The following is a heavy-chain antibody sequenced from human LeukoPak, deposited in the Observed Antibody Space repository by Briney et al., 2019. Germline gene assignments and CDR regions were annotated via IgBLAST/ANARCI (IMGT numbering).Heavy chain of an antibody. CDR1: GYTLTELS. CDR3: ATKPPGYSSSWPPDI. Sequence: ASVKVSCKVSGYTLTELSMHWVRQAPGKGLEWMGGFDPEDGETIYAQKFQGRVTMTEDTSTDTAYMELSSLRSEDTAVYYCATKPPGYSSSWPPDIWGQGTVVTVSS. J-gene: IGHJ3*02. CDR2: FDPEDGET. D-gene: IGHD6-13*01. V-gene: IGHV1-24*01.